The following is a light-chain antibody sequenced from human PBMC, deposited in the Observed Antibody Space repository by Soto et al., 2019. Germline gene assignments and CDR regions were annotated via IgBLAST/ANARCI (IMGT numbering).Light chain of an antibody. J-gene: IGLJ2*01. Sequence: QSALTQPPSASGSPGQSVTISCTGTSSDVGGYNYVSWYQQHPGKAPKVMIYDVNKRPSGVPDRFSGSKSGNTASLTISGLQAEDEADYYCSSYTSSSTLVFGGGTKLTVL. CDR3: SSYTSSSTLV. V-gene: IGLV2-8*01. CDR1: SSDVGGYNY. CDR2: DVN.